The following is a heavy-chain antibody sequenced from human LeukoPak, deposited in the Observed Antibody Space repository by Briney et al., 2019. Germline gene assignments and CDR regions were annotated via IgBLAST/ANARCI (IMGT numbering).Heavy chain of an antibody. CDR3: ARSVGAAAGTYYYGMDV. CDR2: INPNSGGT. CDR1: GYTFTGYY. D-gene: IGHD6-13*01. Sequence: ASVKVSCKASGYTFTGYYMHWVRQAPGQGVEWVGRINPNSGGTNYAQKFQGRVTMTRDTSISTAYMELSRLRSDDTAVYYCARSVGAAAGTYYYGMDVWGQGTTVTVSS. J-gene: IGHJ6*02. V-gene: IGHV1-2*06.